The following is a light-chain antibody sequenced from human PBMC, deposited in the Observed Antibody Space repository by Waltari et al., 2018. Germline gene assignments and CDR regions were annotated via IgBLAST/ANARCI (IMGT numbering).Light chain of an antibody. CDR2: GPS. V-gene: IGKV3-15*01. CDR1: QSIGSH. CDR3: QQYDNWPRT. Sequence: EIVMTQSPATLSVSPGERATLSCRASQSIGSHLAWYQQTPGQGPRLLIYGPSTRATGIPARFSGRGSGTEFTLTISSLQSEDFAVYFCQQYDNWPRTFGQGTKVEI. J-gene: IGKJ1*01.